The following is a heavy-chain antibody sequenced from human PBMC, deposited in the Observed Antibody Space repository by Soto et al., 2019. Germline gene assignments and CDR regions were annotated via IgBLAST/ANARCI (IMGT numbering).Heavy chain of an antibody. Sequence: SETLSLTCSVSGDSISSFYCNWVRRSPGKGLEWIGYIYKSESTKYNPSLQSRVTISADTSKNQFSLRLTSVTVADTAVYYCVTGAGWLPDYWGQRTLVTVSS. V-gene: IGHV4-59*01. CDR1: GDSISSFY. D-gene: IGHD5-12*01. CDR3: VTGAGWLPDY. CDR2: IYKSEST. J-gene: IGHJ4*02.